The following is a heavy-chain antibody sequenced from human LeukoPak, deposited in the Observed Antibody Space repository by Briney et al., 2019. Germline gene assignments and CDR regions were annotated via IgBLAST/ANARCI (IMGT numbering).Heavy chain of an antibody. V-gene: IGHV3-66*02. CDR2: IYSGGST. CDR1: GFTVSSNY. D-gene: IGHD4-17*01. CDR3: AREVQDYGDYY. Sequence: GGSLRLSCAASGFTVSSNYMSWVRQAPGKGREWVSVIYSGGSTYYADSVKGRFTISRDNSKNKLYLQMNSLRAEDTAVYYCAREVQDYGDYYWGQGTLVTVSS. J-gene: IGHJ4*02.